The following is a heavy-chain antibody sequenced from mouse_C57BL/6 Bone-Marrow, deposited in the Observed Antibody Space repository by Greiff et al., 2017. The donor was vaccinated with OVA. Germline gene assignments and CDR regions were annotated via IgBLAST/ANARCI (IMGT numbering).Heavy chain of an antibody. CDR1: GFTFSSYA. Sequence: EVQRVESGGGLVKPGGSLKLSCAASGFTFSSYAMSWVRQTPEKRLEWVAPLSDGGSYTYYPDNVKGRFTIARDNAKNNLYLQMSHLKSEDTAMYYCARDHYSNYVFYFDYWGQGTTLTVSS. D-gene: IGHD2-5*01. J-gene: IGHJ2*01. CDR2: LSDGGSYT. CDR3: ARDHYSNYVFYFDY. V-gene: IGHV5-4*01.